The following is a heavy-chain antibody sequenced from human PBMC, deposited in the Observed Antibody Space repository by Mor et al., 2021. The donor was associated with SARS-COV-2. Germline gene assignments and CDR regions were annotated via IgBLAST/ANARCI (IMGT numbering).Heavy chain of an antibody. Sequence: SSYGMHWVRQAPGKGLEWVAVISYDGSNKYYADSVKGRFTISRDNSKNTLYLQMNSLRAEDTAVYYCAKDMGVGANYDYWGQG. D-gene: IGHD1-26*01. CDR1: SSYG. J-gene: IGHJ4*02. CDR2: ISYDGSNK. CDR3: AKDMGVGANYDY. V-gene: IGHV3-30*18.